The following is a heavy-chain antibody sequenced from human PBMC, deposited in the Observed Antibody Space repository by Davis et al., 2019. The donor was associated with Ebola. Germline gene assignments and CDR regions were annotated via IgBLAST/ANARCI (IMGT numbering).Heavy chain of an antibody. D-gene: IGHD2-15*01. Sequence: PGGSLRLSCAASGFNFRSYGMHWVRQAPDKGLEWVAVIWYDGSRKYYGDSVKGRFTISRDNSKNTLYLQMNSLRAEDTAVYYCASEKLGYCSGGSCGNFDYWGQGTLVTVSS. V-gene: IGHV3-30*19. CDR3: ASEKLGYCSGGSCGNFDY. CDR1: GFNFRSYG. CDR2: IWYDGSRK. J-gene: IGHJ4*02.